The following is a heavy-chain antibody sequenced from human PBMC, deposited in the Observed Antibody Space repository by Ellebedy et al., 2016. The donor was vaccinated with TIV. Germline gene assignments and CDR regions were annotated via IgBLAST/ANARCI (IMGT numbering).Heavy chain of an antibody. CDR2: VYHSGST. Sequence: SETLSLXCSVSNGSLSSGGYYWAWIRQPPGKGLEWIGSVYHSGSTYYNSSLKSRVTISVDSSNNQFSLKLTSETAADTAVYYCARLGRITLFARNPWFDPWGQGTLVTVSA. V-gene: IGHV4-39*01. CDR1: NGSLSSGGYY. CDR3: ARLGRITLFARNPWFDP. J-gene: IGHJ5*02. D-gene: IGHD3-3*01.